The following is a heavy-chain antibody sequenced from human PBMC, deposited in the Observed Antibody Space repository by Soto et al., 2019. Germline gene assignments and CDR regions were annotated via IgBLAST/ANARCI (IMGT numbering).Heavy chain of an antibody. Sequence: QLQLQESGPGLVKPSETLSLTCRVSDGSMNSDSSYWGWIRQPPGKGREWIGVINHSGSTYHNLSLQGRVTMSVDASRNQFSLKLTSMTAADTAVYYCARLGGYVSVGYYYLWDSWGQGTLVTVSS. CDR1: DGSMNSDSSY. CDR2: INHSGST. D-gene: IGHD3-22*01. CDR3: ARLGGYVSVGYYYLWDS. V-gene: IGHV4-39*01. J-gene: IGHJ4*02.